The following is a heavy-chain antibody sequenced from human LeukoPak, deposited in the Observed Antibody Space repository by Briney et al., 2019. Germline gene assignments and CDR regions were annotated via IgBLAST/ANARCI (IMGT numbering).Heavy chain of an antibody. CDR1: GFTVSNNY. V-gene: IGHV3-53*01. Sequence: GGSLRLSCAASGFTVSNNYMSWVRQAPGKGLEWVSVIHSGGTTNYADSAQGRFIISRDNSKTTVYLHMNSLRAEDTAVYYCARDSDSGYGPFASWGQGTLVTVSS. D-gene: IGHD5-12*01. CDR3: ARDSDSGYGPFAS. CDR2: IHSGGTT. J-gene: IGHJ4*02.